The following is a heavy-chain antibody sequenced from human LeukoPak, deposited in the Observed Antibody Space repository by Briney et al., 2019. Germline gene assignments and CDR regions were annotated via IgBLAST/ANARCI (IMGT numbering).Heavy chain of an antibody. CDR1: GFTFGKYW. Sequence: GGSLRLSCVASGFTFGKYWMSWVSQAPGKGLEWVANIKLDGSEKNYVDSVKGRFTISRDNTKNSLYLQMNSLRVEDTAVFYCARDQYDTWSRRGNFDSWGQGTLVIVSS. J-gene: IGHJ4*02. CDR3: ARDQYDTWSRRGNFDS. CDR2: IKLDGSEK. D-gene: IGHD3-3*01. V-gene: IGHV3-7*03.